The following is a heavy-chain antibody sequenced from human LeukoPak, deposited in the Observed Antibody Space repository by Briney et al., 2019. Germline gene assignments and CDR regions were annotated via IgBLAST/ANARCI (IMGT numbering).Heavy chain of an antibody. CDR1: GGTFSSYA. J-gene: IGHJ5*02. CDR3: ARDGTGITINWFDP. D-gene: IGHD3-9*01. Sequence: ASVKVSCKASGGTFSSYAISWVRQAPGQGLEWMGGINPIFGTANYAQKFQGRVTMTRDTSISTAYMELSRLRSDDTAVYYCARDGTGITINWFDPWGQGTLVTVSS. V-gene: IGHV1-69*05. CDR2: INPIFGTA.